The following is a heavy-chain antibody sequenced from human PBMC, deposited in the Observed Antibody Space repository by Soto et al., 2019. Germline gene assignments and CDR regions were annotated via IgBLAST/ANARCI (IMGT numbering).Heavy chain of an antibody. CDR3: ATDRKGALLRVSSWYAFDP. CDR1: GYTLTELS. Sequence: ASVKVSCKVSGYTLTELSMHWVRQAPGKGLEWMGGFDPEDGETIYAQKFQGRVTMTEATSTDTAYMELSSLRSEDTAVYYCATDRKGALLRVSSWYAFDPWGQGTLVTVSS. D-gene: IGHD6-13*01. V-gene: IGHV1-24*01. J-gene: IGHJ5*02. CDR2: FDPEDGET.